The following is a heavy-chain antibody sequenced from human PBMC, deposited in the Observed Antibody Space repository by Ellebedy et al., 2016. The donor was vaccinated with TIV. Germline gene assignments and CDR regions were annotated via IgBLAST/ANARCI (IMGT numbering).Heavy chain of an antibody. CDR2: ISSSGVST. D-gene: IGHD3-22*01. Sequence: GGSLRLSCAASGSTFRNFAMTWVRQAPGKGLEWVSSISSSGVSTDYADSVRGRVTISRDNSKNTLYLQMNSLRADDSAVYYCAKLDSSGYYYGRFDYWGQGTLVTVSS. CDR3: AKLDSSGYYYGRFDY. J-gene: IGHJ4*02. CDR1: GSTFRNFA. V-gene: IGHV3-23*01.